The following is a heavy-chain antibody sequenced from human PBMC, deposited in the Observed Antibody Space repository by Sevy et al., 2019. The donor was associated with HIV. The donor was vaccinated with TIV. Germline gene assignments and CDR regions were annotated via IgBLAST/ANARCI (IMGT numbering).Heavy chain of an antibody. D-gene: IGHD3-9*01. CDR2: ISAYNGNT. V-gene: IGHV1-18*01. Sequence: ASVKVSCKASGYTFTSYGISWVRQAPGQGLEWMGWISAYNGNTNYAQKLQGRVTMTTDTSTSTAYMELRSLRSDDTAVYYCARDPNDILTGRYGEYGMDVWGQGTTVTVSS. CDR3: ARDPNDILTGRYGEYGMDV. J-gene: IGHJ6*02. CDR1: GYTFTSYG.